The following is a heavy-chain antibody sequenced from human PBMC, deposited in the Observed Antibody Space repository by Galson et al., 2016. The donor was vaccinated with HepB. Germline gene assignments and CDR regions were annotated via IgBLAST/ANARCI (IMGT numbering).Heavy chain of an antibody. Sequence: SLRLSCAAYGFTFSSYGMHWVRQAPGKGLEWVAVISYDGSDKYYADSVKGRFTISRDNSKNTLYPQMSSLGAEGTAVYYCAKDVWGGNGTDYSGMDVWGQGTPVTVSS. J-gene: IGHJ6*02. CDR2: ISYDGSDK. CDR3: AKDVWGGNGTDYSGMDV. V-gene: IGHV3-30*18. D-gene: IGHD1-1*01. CDR1: GFTFSSYG.